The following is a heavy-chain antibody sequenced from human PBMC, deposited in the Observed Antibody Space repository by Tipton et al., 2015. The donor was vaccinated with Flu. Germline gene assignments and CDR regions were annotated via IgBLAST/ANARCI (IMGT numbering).Heavy chain of an antibody. Sequence: TLSLTCTVSGGSISSYYWSWIRQPPGKGLEWIGHIYYSGSTNYSPSLKSRVTISVDTFKNQFSLKLSSVTAADTAVYYCARYGTYDGSRYFQHWARAPWSPSPQ. V-gene: IGHV4-59*01. D-gene: IGHD1-26*01. J-gene: IGHJ1*01. CDR2: IYYSGST. CDR3: ARYGTYDGSRYFQH. CDR1: GGSISSYY.